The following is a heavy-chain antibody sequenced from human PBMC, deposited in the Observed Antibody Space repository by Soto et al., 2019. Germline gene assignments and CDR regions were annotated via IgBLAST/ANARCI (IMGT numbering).Heavy chain of an antibody. Sequence: PSETLSLTCTVSGGSISSYYWSWIRQPPGKGLEWIGYIYYSGSTNYNPSLKSRVTISVDTSKNQFSLKLSSVTAADTAVYYCARIDPPLMLAWFDPWGQGTLVTVSS. D-gene: IGHD2-8*01. CDR2: IYYSGST. V-gene: IGHV4-59*08. CDR1: GGSISSYY. CDR3: ARIDPPLMLAWFDP. J-gene: IGHJ5*02.